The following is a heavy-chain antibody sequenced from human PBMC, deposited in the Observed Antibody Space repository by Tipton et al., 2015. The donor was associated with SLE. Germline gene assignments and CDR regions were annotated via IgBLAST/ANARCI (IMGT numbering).Heavy chain of an antibody. CDR3: ARVQILDHTGGDSGY. Sequence: SLRLSCAASGFTFSRYWMHWVRQAPGKGLVWVSRINSDGSSTSYADSVKGRFTISRDNAKNTLYLQMNSLRAEDTAVYYCARVQILDHTGGDSGYWGQGTLVTVSS. D-gene: IGHD1-1*01. V-gene: IGHV3-74*01. CDR1: GFTFSRYW. J-gene: IGHJ4*02. CDR2: INSDGSST.